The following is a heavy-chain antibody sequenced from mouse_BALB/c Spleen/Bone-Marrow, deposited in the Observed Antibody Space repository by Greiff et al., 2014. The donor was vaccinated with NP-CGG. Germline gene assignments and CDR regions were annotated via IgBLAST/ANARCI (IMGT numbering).Heavy chain of an antibody. D-gene: IGHD2-12*01. J-gene: IGHJ3*01. CDR1: GFSFTSYG. V-gene: IGHV2-4-1*01. CDR2: IWSGGST. Sequence: QVQLQQSGPGLVQPSQSLSITCTVPGFSFTSYGVHWVRQSPGKGLEWLGVIWSGGSTDYNAAFISRLSISKDNSKSQVFFKMNSLQADDTAIYYCARNKNNYDGTLAYWGQGTLVTVSA. CDR3: ARNKNNYDGTLAY.